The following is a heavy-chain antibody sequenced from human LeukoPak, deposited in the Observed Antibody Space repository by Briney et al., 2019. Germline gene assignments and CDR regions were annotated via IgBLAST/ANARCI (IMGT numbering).Heavy chain of an antibody. J-gene: IGHJ5*02. Sequence: PSETLSLTCSLSGXSISRTASYYGWIRQHPGKGLEWIGYIYYSGSTNYNPSLKSRVTISVDTSKIQFSLKLSSVTAADTAVYYCARDIAVAGTRWFDPWGQGTLVTVSS. V-gene: IGHV4-61*08. CDR2: IYYSGST. CDR1: GXSISRTASY. CDR3: ARDIAVAGTRWFDP. D-gene: IGHD6-19*01.